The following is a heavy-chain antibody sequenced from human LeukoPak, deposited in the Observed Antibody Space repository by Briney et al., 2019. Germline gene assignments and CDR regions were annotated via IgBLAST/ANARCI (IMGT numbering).Heavy chain of an antibody. CDR3: ARVEDLAPFDY. CDR2: IYYSGST. V-gene: IGHV4-59*01. J-gene: IGHJ4*02. D-gene: IGHD3-3*02. Sequence: SETLSLTCAVYGGSFSGYYWSWIRQPPGKGLEWIGYIYYSGSTNYNPSLKSRVTISVDTSKNQFSLKLSSVTAADTAVYYCARVEDLAPFDYWGQGTLVTVSS. CDR1: GGSFSGYY.